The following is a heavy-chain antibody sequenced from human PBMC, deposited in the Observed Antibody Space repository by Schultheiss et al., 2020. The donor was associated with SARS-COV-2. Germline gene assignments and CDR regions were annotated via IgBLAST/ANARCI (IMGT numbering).Heavy chain of an antibody. J-gene: IGHJ4*02. CDR3: ARALSRHFWSGRDYFDY. V-gene: IGHV1-2*02. CDR1: GYTFTSYG. Sequence: ASVKVSCKASGYTFTSYGISWVRQAPGQGLEWMGWINPNSGGTNYAQKFQGRVTMTRDTSISTAYMELSRLRSDDTAVYYCARALSRHFWSGRDYFDYWGQGTLVTVSS. D-gene: IGHD3-3*02. CDR2: INPNSGGT.